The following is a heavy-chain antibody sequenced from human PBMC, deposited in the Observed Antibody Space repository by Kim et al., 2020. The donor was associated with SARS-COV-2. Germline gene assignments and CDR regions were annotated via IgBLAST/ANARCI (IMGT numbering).Heavy chain of an antibody. CDR2: ISSSSSYL. CDR3: ARLMVRGGVAFDI. J-gene: IGHJ3*02. D-gene: IGHD3-10*01. Sequence: GGSLRLSCAASGFTFSSYSMNWVRQAPGKGLEWVSSISSSSSYLYYADSVKGRFTISRDNAKNSLYLQMNSLRAEDTAVYYCARLMVRGGVAFDIWGQGTMVTVSS. V-gene: IGHV3-21*01. CDR1: GFTFSSYS.